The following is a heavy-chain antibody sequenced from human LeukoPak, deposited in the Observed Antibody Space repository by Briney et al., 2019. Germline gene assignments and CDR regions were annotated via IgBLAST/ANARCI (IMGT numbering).Heavy chain of an antibody. CDR2: INPNSGGT. Sequence: GASVKVSCKASGYTFTGYYMHWVRQAPGQGLEWMGRINPNSGGTNYAQKFQGRVTMTRDTSISTAYMELSSLRSEDTAVYYCARGGITGTTGYYFDYWGQGTLVTVSS. D-gene: IGHD1-7*01. J-gene: IGHJ4*02. CDR3: ARGGITGTTGYYFDY. CDR1: GYTFTGYY. V-gene: IGHV1-2*06.